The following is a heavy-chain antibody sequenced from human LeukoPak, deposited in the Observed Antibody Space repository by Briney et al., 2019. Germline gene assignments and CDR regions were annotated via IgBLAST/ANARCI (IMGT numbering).Heavy chain of an antibody. D-gene: IGHD6-19*01. CDR1: GGSISTYF. CDR2: LYTSGST. CDR3: ASHRQQWMGGRGAFDI. J-gene: IGHJ3*02. Sequence: PSETLSLTCTVSGGSISTYFWSWIRQPAGKGLEWIGRLYTSGSTNYNPSLKSRLTMSADTSKNQFSLNLSSVTAADTAVYYCASHRQQWMGGRGAFDIWGQGTMVTVSS. V-gene: IGHV4-4*07.